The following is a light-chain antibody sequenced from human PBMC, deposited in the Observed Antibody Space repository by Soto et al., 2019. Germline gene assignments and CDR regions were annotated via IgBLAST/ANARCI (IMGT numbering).Light chain of an antibody. Sequence: ETVLTQSPGTLSLSPGEVATLSCRASQTVKNNYLAWYQQRRGLAPRLLVYGASGRATGIPDRFSGSGSGTDFTLTITRLEHEDFAVYYCQQYGTSPLTFGGGTKVEIK. CDR1: QTVKNNY. V-gene: IGKV3-20*01. CDR2: GAS. CDR3: QQYGTSPLT. J-gene: IGKJ4*02.